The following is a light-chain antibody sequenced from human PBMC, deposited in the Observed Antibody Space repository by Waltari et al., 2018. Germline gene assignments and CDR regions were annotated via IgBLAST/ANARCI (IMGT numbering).Light chain of an antibody. J-gene: IGKJ4*01. V-gene: IGKV1-5*03. CDR2: KES. Sequence: DIQMTQSPSTLSASVGDRVIFSCRASQSISKWLAWYQQKPGKAPKLLIYKESPLESGVLSRFSGSGSGTEFTLTISSLQPEDFATYYCQQYNSYSLLSFGGGTKVEIK. CDR1: QSISKW. CDR3: QQYNSYSLLS.